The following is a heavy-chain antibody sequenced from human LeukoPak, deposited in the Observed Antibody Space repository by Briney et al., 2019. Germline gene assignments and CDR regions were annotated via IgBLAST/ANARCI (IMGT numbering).Heavy chain of an antibody. Sequence: SETLSLTCTVSGGSISNYYWSWIRQPPGKGLEWIGYTSYSGSTNYNPSLNSRVTLSLDTSKNQFSLKLSSVTAADTAVYYCARRRLDSGSYYPFDYWGQGTLVTISS. CDR1: GGSISNYY. CDR3: ARRRLDSGSYYPFDY. D-gene: IGHD1-26*01. CDR2: TSYSGST. V-gene: IGHV4-59*01. J-gene: IGHJ4*02.